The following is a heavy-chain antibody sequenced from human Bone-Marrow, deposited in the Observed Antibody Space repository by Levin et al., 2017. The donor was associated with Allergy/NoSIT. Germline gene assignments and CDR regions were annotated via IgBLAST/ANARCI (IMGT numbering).Heavy chain of an antibody. CDR1: EFIVSSNY. V-gene: IGHV3-66*01. D-gene: IGHD5-12*01. Sequence: GGSLRLSCAASEFIVSSNYMSWVRQAPGKGLDWVSVIYSGGRAYYADSVKGRFTVSRDNSKNTLYLHMNSLRAEDTAVYYCVARSNGMDVWGQGTTVTVSS. CDR3: VARSNGMDV. J-gene: IGHJ6*02. CDR2: IYSGGRA.